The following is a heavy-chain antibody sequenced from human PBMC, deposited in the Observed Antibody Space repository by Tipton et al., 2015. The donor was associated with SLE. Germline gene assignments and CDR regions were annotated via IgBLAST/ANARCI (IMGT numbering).Heavy chain of an antibody. CDR1: GASISSDSYY. CDR2: IYTSGNT. Sequence: TLSLTCTVSGASISSDSYYWSWIRQPAGKGLEWIGRIYTSGNTNYSPSLKSRVTISVDTSKNQFSLRLSSVTAADTAVYYCARVGNLWGEGDYWGQGTLVTVSS. CDR3: ARVGNLWGEGDY. D-gene: IGHD1-14*01. J-gene: IGHJ4*02. V-gene: IGHV4-61*02.